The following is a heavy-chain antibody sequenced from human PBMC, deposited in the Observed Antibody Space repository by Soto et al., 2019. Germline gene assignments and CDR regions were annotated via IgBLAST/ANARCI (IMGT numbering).Heavy chain of an antibody. V-gene: IGHV4-4*02. Sequence: QVQLQESGPGLVKPSGTLSLTCAVSGYSISSRKWWTWVRQPPGKGLEWIGDTLPSGDTNYHPSLKRQIILSVDKSKNQFSLELTSVTAADAAVYYCAYSPGWFRHDVWGQGTLVIVSP. D-gene: IGHD6-19*01. CDR3: AYSPGWFRHDV. J-gene: IGHJ3*01. CDR2: TLPSGDT. CDR1: GYSISSRKW.